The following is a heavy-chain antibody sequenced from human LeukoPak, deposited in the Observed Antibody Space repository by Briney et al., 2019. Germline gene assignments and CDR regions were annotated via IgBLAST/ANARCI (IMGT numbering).Heavy chain of an antibody. CDR1: GFPFSGYW. J-gene: IGHJ4*02. CDR3: ARGGANRFDY. Sequence: GGSLRLSCAASGFPFSGYWMTGVRQAPGRGLEWVATIKEDGSEAYFGDSVKGRFAISRDNAKNSLYLQMNSLRGEDTAVYYCARGGANRFDYWGLGTLVTISS. CDR2: IKEDGSEA. V-gene: IGHV3-7*04. D-gene: IGHD3-16*01.